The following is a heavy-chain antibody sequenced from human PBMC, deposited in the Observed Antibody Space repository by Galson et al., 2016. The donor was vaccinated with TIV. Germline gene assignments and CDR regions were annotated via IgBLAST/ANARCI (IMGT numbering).Heavy chain of an antibody. CDR2: ISWNSALI. D-gene: IGHD3-3*01. CDR1: GFTFDDHA. V-gene: IGHV3-9*01. J-gene: IGHJ6*03. Sequence: SLRLSCATSGFTFDDHAMHWVRQPPGKGLEWLAGISWNSALIHYAESVKGRFTISRENAKNSLYLQMNSLKAGDTAVYYCAREALFGYYYMDVRGKGTTVTVSS. CDR3: AREALFGYYYMDV.